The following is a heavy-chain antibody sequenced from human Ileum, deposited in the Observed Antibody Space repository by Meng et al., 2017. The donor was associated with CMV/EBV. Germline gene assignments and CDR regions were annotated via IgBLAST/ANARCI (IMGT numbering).Heavy chain of an antibody. CDR2: IYWNDDK. CDR1: G. Sequence: GVGWIRQPPGKALEWLALIYWNDDKRYSPSLKSRLTITKDTSKNQVVLTMTNMDPVDTATYYCAHSFPPGTLRYFDWLSSYATAFDYWGQGTLVTVSS. CDR3: AHSFPPGTLRYFDWLSSYATAFDY. D-gene: IGHD3-9*01. J-gene: IGHJ4*02. V-gene: IGHV2-5*01.